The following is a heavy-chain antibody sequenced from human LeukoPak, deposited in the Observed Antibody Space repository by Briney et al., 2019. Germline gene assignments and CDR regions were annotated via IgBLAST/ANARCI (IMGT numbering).Heavy chain of an antibody. CDR2: IYYSGST. Sequence: PSETLSLTCTVSGGSISSSSYYWGWIRQPPGKGLEWIGSIYYSGSTYYNPSLKSRVTISVDTSKNQFSLKLSSVTAADTAVYYCARGGLGRFLEWSRGWDEIDYWGQGTLVTVSS. J-gene: IGHJ4*02. D-gene: IGHD3-3*01. CDR1: GGSISSSSYY. CDR3: ARGGLGRFLEWSRGWDEIDY. V-gene: IGHV4-39*07.